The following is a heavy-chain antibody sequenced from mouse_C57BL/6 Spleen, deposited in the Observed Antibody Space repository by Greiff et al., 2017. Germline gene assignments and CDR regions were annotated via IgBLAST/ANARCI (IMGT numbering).Heavy chain of an antibody. CDR1: GYTFTSYW. V-gene: IGHV1-7*01. CDR3: ARQASYDGYYVGYAMDY. D-gene: IGHD2-3*01. CDR2: INPSSGYT. Sequence: QVQLQQSGAELAKPGASVKLSCKASGYTFTSYWMHWVKQRPGQGLEWIGYINPSSGYTKYNQKFKDKATLTADKSSSTAYMQLSSLTYEDSAVYYCARQASYDGYYVGYAMDYWGQGTSVTVSS. J-gene: IGHJ4*01.